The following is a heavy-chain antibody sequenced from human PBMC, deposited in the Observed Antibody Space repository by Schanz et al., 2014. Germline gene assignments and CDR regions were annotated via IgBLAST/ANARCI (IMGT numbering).Heavy chain of an antibody. CDR3: ARQYSGWSRFDP. CDR1: GGSIRTYF. V-gene: IGHV4-59*08. CDR2: IYYSGST. D-gene: IGHD6-19*01. J-gene: IGHJ5*02. Sequence: QVQLQESGPGLVKPSETLSLTCSVSGGSIRTYFWAWIRQPPGKGLEWIGFIYYSGSTNYNPSLKVGAPIPVDMPRNQFALTLTSVTAADTGVYYCARQYSGWSRFDPWGQGIRVTVSS.